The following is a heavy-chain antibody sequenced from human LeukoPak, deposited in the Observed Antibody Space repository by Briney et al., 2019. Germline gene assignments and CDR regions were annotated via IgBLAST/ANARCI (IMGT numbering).Heavy chain of an antibody. J-gene: IGHJ4*02. V-gene: IGHV4-61*02. CDR3: ARDQYYGSGSYSGFDY. Sequence: SETLSLTCTVSGGSISSGSYYWSWIRQPAGQGLEWIVRIYTSGSTNYNPSLKSRVTISVDTSKNQFSLKLSSVTAADTAVYYCARDQYYGSGSYSGFDYWGQGTLVTVSS. D-gene: IGHD3-10*01. CDR2: IYTSGST. CDR1: GGSISSGSYY.